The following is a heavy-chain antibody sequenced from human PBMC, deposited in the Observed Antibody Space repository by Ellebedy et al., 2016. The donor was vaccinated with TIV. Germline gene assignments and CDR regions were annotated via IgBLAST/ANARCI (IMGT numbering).Heavy chain of an antibody. J-gene: IGHJ4*02. Sequence: MPSETLSHTCTVSGGSISSSSYYWGWIRQPPGKGLEWIGSISYSGSTYHNPSLKSRVPISVDTSKNQFSLKLNSVTAADTAVYYCSKHEYYYGSGTYYNWWYFDYWGQGTPVTVSS. CDR1: GGSISSSSYY. CDR2: ISYSGST. V-gene: IGHV4-39*01. D-gene: IGHD3-10*01. CDR3: SKHEYYYGSGTYYNWWYFDY.